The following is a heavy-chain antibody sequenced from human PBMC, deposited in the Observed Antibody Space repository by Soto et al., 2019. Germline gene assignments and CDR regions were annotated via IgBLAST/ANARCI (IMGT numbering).Heavy chain of an antibody. Sequence: PSGTLSLTCTVSCGSISSGDFYWSWIRQPPGRGLEWIGYISYSGSTYYNTSLKSRVTISVDTSKNQFSLKLNSVTAADTAVYYCARGGPTGGSYKYNWFDPWGKGTLVTVS. V-gene: IGHV4-30-4*01. J-gene: IGHJ5*02. CDR1: CGSISSGDFY. CDR2: ISYSGST. D-gene: IGHD2-15*01. CDR3: ARGGPTGGSYKYNWFDP.